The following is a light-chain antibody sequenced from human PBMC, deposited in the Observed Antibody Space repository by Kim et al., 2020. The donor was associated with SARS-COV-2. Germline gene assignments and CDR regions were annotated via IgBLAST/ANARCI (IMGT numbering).Light chain of an antibody. V-gene: IGKV1-5*01. CDR2: GAS. Sequence: DIKLTQSPSTLSASVGDTVIITCRASQSVGKSLAWYQKKPGKAPDVLIYGASKPGNGAQPRYTGSGSGTEFTLTIHSVQPEDFAIYYCQQYDDISAFTFGQGTKLEI. CDR1: QSVGKS. CDR3: QQYDDISAFT. J-gene: IGKJ2*01.